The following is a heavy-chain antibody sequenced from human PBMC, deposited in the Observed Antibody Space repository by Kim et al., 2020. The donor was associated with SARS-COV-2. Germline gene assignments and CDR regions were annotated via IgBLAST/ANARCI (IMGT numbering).Heavy chain of an antibody. CDR1: GGSISSSSYY. V-gene: IGHV4-39*01. Sequence: SETLSLTCTVSGGSISSSSYYWGWIRQPPGKGLEWIGSIYYSGSTYYNPSLKSRVTISVDTSKNQFSLKLSSVTAADTAVYYCARQPAGWIQSMNWFDPWGQGTLVTVSS. D-gene: IGHD5-18*01. CDR3: ARQPAGWIQSMNWFDP. CDR2: IYYSGST. J-gene: IGHJ5*02.